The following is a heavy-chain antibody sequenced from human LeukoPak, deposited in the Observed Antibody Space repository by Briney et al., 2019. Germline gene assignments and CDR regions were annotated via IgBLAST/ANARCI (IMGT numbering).Heavy chain of an antibody. V-gene: IGHV1-2*02. D-gene: IGHD3-3*01. J-gene: IGHJ5*02. CDR1: GYTFTGYY. Sequence: ASVKVSCKASGYTFTGYYMHWVRQAPGQGLEWMGWINPNSGGTNYAQKFQGRVTMTRDTSISTAYMELSRLRSDDTAVYYCARPIFGVVNWFDPWGQGTLVTVSS. CDR3: ARPIFGVVNWFDP. CDR2: INPNSGGT.